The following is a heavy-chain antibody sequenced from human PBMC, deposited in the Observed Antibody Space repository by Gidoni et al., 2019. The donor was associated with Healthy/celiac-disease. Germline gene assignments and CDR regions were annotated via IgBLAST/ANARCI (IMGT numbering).Heavy chain of an antibody. J-gene: IGHJ4*02. D-gene: IGHD6-19*01. V-gene: IGHV1-3*01. Sequence: QVQLVQSGAAVKKPGASVKVSCKASGYTFTSYAMHWVRQAPGQSLEWMGWINAGNGNTKYSQKFQGRVTITRDTSASTAYMELSSLRSEDTAVYYCARDYVAVAGTWGYWGQGTLVTVSS. CDR1: GYTFTSYA. CDR2: INAGNGNT. CDR3: ARDYVAVAGTWGY.